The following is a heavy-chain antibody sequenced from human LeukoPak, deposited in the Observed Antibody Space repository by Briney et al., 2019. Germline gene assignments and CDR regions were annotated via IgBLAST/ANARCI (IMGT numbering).Heavy chain of an antibody. Sequence: SETLSLTCAVYGGSFSGYYWSWIRQPPGKGLEWIGEINHSGSTNYNPSLKSRVTISVDTSKNQFSLKLSSVTAADTAVYYCARTLYYYDSRVYFDYWGQGTLVTVSS. CDR2: INHSGST. V-gene: IGHV4-34*01. CDR3: ARTLYYYDSRVYFDY. D-gene: IGHD3-22*01. J-gene: IGHJ4*02. CDR1: GGSFSGYY.